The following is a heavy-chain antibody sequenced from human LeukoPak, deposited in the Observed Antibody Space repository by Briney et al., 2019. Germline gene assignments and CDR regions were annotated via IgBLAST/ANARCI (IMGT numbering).Heavy chain of an antibody. D-gene: IGHD3-10*01. CDR2: IYHGGGT. CDR3: ARGEERGSGTVHFDY. Sequence: SGTLSLTCAVSGGSISNNNWWSWVRQPPGMGLEWIGEIYHGGGTNYNPSLKGRVTMSVDRSKNQFSLKLSSVTAADTAVYYCARGEERGSGTVHFDYWGQGTLVTVSS. CDR1: GGSISNNNW. J-gene: IGHJ4*02. V-gene: IGHV4-4*02.